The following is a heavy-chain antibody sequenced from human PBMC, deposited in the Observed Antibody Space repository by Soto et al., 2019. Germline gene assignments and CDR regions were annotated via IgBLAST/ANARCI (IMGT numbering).Heavy chain of an antibody. D-gene: IGHD1-1*01. Sequence: GASVKGSCKASGHTFTSYYMHWVRQAPGQGLEWMGIFNPSSSSAAYAQKFQGRVAMTSDTSTSTVYMELSSLRSEDTAVYYCAREGVNYHAFDIWGLGTMVTVSS. CDR1: GHTFTSYY. V-gene: IGHV1-46*01. J-gene: IGHJ3*02. CDR2: FNPSSSSA. CDR3: AREGVNYHAFDI.